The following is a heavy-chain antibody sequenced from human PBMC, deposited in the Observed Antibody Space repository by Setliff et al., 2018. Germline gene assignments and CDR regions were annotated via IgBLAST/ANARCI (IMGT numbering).Heavy chain of an antibody. CDR1: GGSISSGVYY. D-gene: IGHD1-1*01. CDR2: IYYRGDT. V-gene: IGHV4-39*01. CDR3: ARTGTYRYFDY. J-gene: IGHJ4*02. Sequence: PSETLSLTCTVSGGSISSGVYYWAWIRQPPGRGLEWIGRIYYRGDTYYXXSLKSRLTLSVDTSKNQVSLNLRSVTAADTAVYYCARTGTYRYFDYWGQGTQVTVSS.